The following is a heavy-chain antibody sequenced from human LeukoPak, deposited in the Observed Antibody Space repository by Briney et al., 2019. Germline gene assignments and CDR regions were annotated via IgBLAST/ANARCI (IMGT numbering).Heavy chain of an antibody. D-gene: IGHD1-26*01. CDR3: ARVSGSYYRNTPGWFDP. CDR2: INHSGST. J-gene: IGHJ5*02. V-gene: IGHV4-34*01. CDR1: GGSFSGYY. Sequence: SETLSLTCAVYGGSFSGYYWSWIRQPPGKGLEWIREINHSGSTNYNPSLKSRVTISVDTSKNQFSLKLSSVTAADTAVYYCARVSGSYYRNTPGWFDPWGQGTLVTVSS.